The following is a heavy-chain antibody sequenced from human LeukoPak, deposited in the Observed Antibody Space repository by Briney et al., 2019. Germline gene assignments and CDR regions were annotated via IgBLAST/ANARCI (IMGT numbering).Heavy chain of an antibody. CDR3: ARHEYSSGWYGRLDAFDI. CDR2: IYYSGST. CDR1: GGSISSYY. V-gene: IGHV4-59*08. J-gene: IGHJ3*02. D-gene: IGHD6-19*01. Sequence: SETLSLTCTVSGGSISSYYWSWIRQPPGKGLEWIGYIYYSGSTNYNPSLKSRVTISVDTSKNQFSLKLSSVTAADTAVYYCARHEYSSGWYGRLDAFDIWGQGTMVTVSS.